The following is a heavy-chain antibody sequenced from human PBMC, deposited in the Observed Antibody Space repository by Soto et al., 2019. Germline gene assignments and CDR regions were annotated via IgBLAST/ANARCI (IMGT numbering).Heavy chain of an antibody. CDR3: ARSEYYDSSGYYSGGYFQH. CDR1: GGSISSGGYY. V-gene: IGHV4-31*03. Sequence: QVQLQESGPGLVKPSQTLSLTCTVSGGSISSGGYYWSWIRQHPGKGLEWIGYIYYSGSTYYNPSLKSRVTISVDTSKNQFSLKLSSVTAADTVVYYCARSEYYDSSGYYSGGYFQHWGQGTLVTVSS. J-gene: IGHJ1*01. CDR2: IYYSGST. D-gene: IGHD3-22*01.